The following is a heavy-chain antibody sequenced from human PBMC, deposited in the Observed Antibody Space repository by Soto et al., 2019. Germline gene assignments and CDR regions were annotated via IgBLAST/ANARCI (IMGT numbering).Heavy chain of an antibody. J-gene: IGHJ5*02. V-gene: IGHV4-59*01. CDR1: GGSISSYS. D-gene: IGHD5-12*01. Sequence: AGTLALTCTIAGGSISSYSRSWIRQPPGKGLEWIGYIYYSGSTNYNPSLKSRVTISVDTSKNQFSLNLSSVTAADTAVYYCARESGDGYNTSFDPWGQGTLVTVS. CDR3: ARESGDGYNTSFDP. CDR2: IYYSGST.